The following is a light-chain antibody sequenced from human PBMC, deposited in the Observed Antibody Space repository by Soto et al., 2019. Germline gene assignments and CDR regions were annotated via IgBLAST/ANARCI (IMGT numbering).Light chain of an antibody. V-gene: IGKV1-39*01. CDR2: AAS. J-gene: IGKJ2*01. Sequence: DIQMTQSPSSLSASVGDRVTITCRASQSISSYLNWYQQKPGKAPKILIYAASSLQSGVPSRFSGSGSGTDFTLTISSLQPEDFATYYCQQSYSTLEYTFGQGTK. CDR1: QSISSY. CDR3: QQSYSTLEYT.